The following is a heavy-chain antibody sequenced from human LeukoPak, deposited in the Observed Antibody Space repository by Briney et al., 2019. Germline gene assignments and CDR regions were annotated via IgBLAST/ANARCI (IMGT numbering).Heavy chain of an antibody. J-gene: IGHJ4*02. CDR2: INHSGST. CDR3: ARVVAVAGVYYFDY. V-gene: IGHV4-34*01. CDR1: GGSFSGYY. Sequence: SETLSLTCAVYGGSFSGYYWSWIRQPPGKGLEWIGDINHSGSTNYNPSLKSRVTISVDTSKTQFSLKLSSVTAADTAVYYCARVVAVAGVYYFDYWGQGTLVTVSS. D-gene: IGHD6-19*01.